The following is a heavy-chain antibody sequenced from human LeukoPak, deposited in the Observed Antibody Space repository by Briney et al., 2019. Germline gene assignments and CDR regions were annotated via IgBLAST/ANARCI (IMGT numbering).Heavy chain of an antibody. V-gene: IGHV1-2*02. CDR3: ARDQEGGSYGLD. D-gene: IGHD2-15*01. J-gene: IGHJ4*02. Sequence: ASVKVSCKASGYTFTGYYMHWVRQAPGQGLEWMGWINPNSGGTNYAQKFQGRVTMTRDTSISTAYMELSRLRSDDTAVYYCARDQEGGSYGLDWGQGTLVTVPS. CDR2: INPNSGGT. CDR1: GYTFTGYY.